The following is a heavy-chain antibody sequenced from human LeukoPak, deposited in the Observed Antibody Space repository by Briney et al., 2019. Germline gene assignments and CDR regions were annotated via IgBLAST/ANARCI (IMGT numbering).Heavy chain of an antibody. V-gene: IGHV1-2*02. D-gene: IGHD1-26*01. CDR1: GYTFTGYY. CDR3: APCDQWETGKFDY. J-gene: IGHJ4*02. CDR2: INPNSGGT. Sequence: ASVKVSCKASGYTFTGYYMHWVRQAPGQGLEWMGWINPNSGGTNYAQKCQGRVTMTRDTSISTAYMELSRLRSDDTAVYYCAPCDQWETGKFDYWGQGTLVTVSS.